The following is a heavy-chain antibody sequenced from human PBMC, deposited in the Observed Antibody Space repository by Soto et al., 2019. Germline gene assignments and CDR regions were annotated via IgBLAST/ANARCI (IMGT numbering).Heavy chain of an antibody. CDR1: GYTLSSYY. CDR3: ARESSGYYWFY. CDR2: INPSDGST. V-gene: IGHV1-46*01. D-gene: IGHD3-22*01. J-gene: IGHJ4*02. Sequence: ASVKVSCKASGYTLSSYYMHWLRQAPGQGLEWMGRINPSDGSTSYAQKFQGRVTMTRDTSTSTVYMELSSLKSEDTAAYYCARESSGYYWFYWGQGTLVTVSS.